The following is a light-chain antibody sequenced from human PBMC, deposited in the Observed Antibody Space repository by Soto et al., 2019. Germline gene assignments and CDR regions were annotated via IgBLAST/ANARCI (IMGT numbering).Light chain of an antibody. V-gene: IGKV2D-29*01. CDR3: MQSIELPRT. CDR2: AAS. CDR1: QRLLKSYGNTY. Sequence: IVMTQTPLALAVTPGHPASISCKASQRLLKSYGNTYLYLFLQKPGQPPQLLIYAASTRLSGVQARFSGSGSGTEFTLKISRVEAEDVEVYYCMQSIELPRTFGQGPKVDTK. J-gene: IGKJ1*01.